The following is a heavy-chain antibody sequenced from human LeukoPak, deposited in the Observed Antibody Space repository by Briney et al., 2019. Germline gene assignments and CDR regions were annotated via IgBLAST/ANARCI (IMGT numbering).Heavy chain of an antibody. J-gene: IGHJ4*02. CDR3: ARVTLTGYYAFDY. CDR2: IYSGGST. CDR1: GFTVSSNY. V-gene: IGHV3-53*01. D-gene: IGHD3-9*01. Sequence: PGGSLRLSCAASGFTVSSNYMNWVRQAPGKGLEWVSVIYSGGSTYYADSVKGRFTISRDNSKNTLYLQMNSLRAEDTAVYYCARVTLTGYYAFDYWGQGTLVTVSS.